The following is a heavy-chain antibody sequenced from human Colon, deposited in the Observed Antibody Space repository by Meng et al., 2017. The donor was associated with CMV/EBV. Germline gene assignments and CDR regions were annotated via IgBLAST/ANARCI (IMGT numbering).Heavy chain of an antibody. D-gene: IGHD5-12*01. Sequence: GGSLRLSCAASGFTFSTYWMAWVRQAPGKGLEWVSGINSHGSKKYYVDSVKGRFTVSRDNAKNSLHLQMNSLRGEDTAVYYCEWQRGSSPFGFWDQGTLVTVSS. CDR1: GFTFSTYW. CDR3: EWQRGSSPFGF. CDR2: INSHGSKK. J-gene: IGHJ4*02. V-gene: IGHV3-7*01.